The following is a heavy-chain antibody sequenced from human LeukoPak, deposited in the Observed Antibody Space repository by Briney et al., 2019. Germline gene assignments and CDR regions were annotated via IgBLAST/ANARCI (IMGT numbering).Heavy chain of an antibody. J-gene: IGHJ6*03. D-gene: IGHD3-3*01. V-gene: IGHV1-18*01. Sequence: ASVKVSCNASGYTFTSYGISWVRQAPGQGREWMGWISAYNGNTNYAQKLQGRVTMTTDTSTSTAYMGLRSLRSDDTAVYYCARVGGYDFWSGYFDYYYYMDVWGKGTTVTVSS. CDR2: ISAYNGNT. CDR3: ARVGGYDFWSGYFDYYYYMDV. CDR1: GYTFTSYG.